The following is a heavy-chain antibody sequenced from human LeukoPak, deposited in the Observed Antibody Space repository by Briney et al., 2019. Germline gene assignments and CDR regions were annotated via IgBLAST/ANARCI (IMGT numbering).Heavy chain of an antibody. CDR2: INHSGST. V-gene: IGHV4-34*01. Sequence: PSETLSLTCAVYGGSLSGYYWSWIRQPPGKGLEWIGEINHSGSTNYNPSLKSRVTISVDTSKNQFSLKLSSVTAADTAVYYCARAFRGRYYFDYWGQGTLVTVSS. CDR1: GGSLSGYY. CDR3: ARAFRGRYYFDY. J-gene: IGHJ4*02.